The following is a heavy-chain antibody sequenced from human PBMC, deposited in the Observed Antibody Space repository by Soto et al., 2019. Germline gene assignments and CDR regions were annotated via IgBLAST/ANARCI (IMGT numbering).Heavy chain of an antibody. CDR1: GYSFTSYW. Sequence: PGESLKISCKGSGYSFTSYWTGWVRQMPGKGLERKGIIYPGNSNTRYSPSFQGQVTILADKSISTAYLQWSSLKASDTAMYYCAALELHPDGMDVWGQGTTVTVSS. CDR3: AALELHPDGMDV. J-gene: IGHJ6*02. CDR2: IYPGNSNT. V-gene: IGHV5-51*01. D-gene: IGHD1-7*01.